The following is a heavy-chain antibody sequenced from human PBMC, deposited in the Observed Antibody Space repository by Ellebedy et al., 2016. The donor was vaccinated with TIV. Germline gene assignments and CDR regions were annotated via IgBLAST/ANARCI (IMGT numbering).Heavy chain of an antibody. D-gene: IGHD2-2*03. V-gene: IGHV3-64*01. Sequence: PGGSLRLSCAASGFTFSSYSMHWVRQAPGKGLEYVSAISSNGGSTYYANSVKGRFTISRDNSKNTLYLQMGSLRAEEMAVYYCARVLDMGEQSQGFDYWGQGTLVTVSS. J-gene: IGHJ4*02. CDR1: GFTFSSYS. CDR3: ARVLDMGEQSQGFDY. CDR2: ISSNGGST.